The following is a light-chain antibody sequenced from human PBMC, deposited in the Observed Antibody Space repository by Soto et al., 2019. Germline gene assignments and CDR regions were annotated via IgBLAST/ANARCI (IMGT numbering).Light chain of an antibody. J-gene: IGKJ5*01. CDR1: QSVSSY. V-gene: IGKV3-11*01. CDR2: DAS. CDR3: QQRSNWPIT. Sequence: EIVLTQSPATLSLSPGERATLSCRASQSVSSYLAWYQQKPGQTPRLLIYDASNRATGITARFSGSGSGTDFTLTISILEAEDCAVYYCQQRSNWPITFGQGTRLEIK.